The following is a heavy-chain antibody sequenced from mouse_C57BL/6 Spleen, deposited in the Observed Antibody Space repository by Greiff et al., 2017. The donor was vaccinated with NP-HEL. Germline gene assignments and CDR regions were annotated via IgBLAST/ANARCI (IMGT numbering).Heavy chain of an antibody. D-gene: IGHD2-2*01. CDR3: ASYGYDGYFDV. V-gene: IGHV5-12*01. CDR1: GFTFSDYY. Sequence: EVKLMESGGGLVQPGGSLKLSCAASGFTFSDYYMYWVRQTPEKRLEWVAYISNGGGSTYYPDTVKGRFTISRDNAKNTLYLQMSRLKSEDTAMYYCASYGYDGYFDVWGTGTTVTVSS. J-gene: IGHJ1*03. CDR2: ISNGGGST.